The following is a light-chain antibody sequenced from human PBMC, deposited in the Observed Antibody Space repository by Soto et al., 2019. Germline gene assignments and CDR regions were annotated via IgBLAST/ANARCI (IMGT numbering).Light chain of an antibody. V-gene: IGKV1-5*01. CDR1: QSISNS. Sequence: DIHMTQTPSTRSASVGYVVTMTCRASQSISNSLAWYQQKPGKAPKLLIYDASSLESGVPSRFSGSGSGTEFTLTIISLQPDDFATYYCQPYNSYSEAFGQATKVDIK. CDR3: QPYNSYSEA. J-gene: IGKJ1*01. CDR2: DAS.